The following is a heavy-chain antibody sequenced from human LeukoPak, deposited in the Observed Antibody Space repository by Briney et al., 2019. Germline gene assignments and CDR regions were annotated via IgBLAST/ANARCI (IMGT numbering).Heavy chain of an antibody. D-gene: IGHD3-10*01. Sequence: GESLKISLKGSGYSFTSYWNGWVRQMPGKGLEVMGIIYTGDSDTRYSPSFQGQVTISADKSISTAYLQWSSLKASHTAMYYCARQSYYGSGSANFDYWGQGTLVTVSS. V-gene: IGHV5-51*01. CDR3: ARQSYYGSGSANFDY. J-gene: IGHJ4*02. CDR2: IYTGDSDT. CDR1: GYSFTSYW.